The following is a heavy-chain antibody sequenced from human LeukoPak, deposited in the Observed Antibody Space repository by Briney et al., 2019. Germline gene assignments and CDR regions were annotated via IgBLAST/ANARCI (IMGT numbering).Heavy chain of an antibody. Sequence: GSSVKVSCKASGGTFSSYAISWVRQAPGQGLEWMGRIIPILGIANYAQKFQGRVTITADKSTSTAYMELSSLRSEDTAVYYCARASGYGDPNRGRFDYWGQGTLVTVSS. D-gene: IGHD4-17*01. CDR1: GGTFSSYA. J-gene: IGHJ4*02. V-gene: IGHV1-69*04. CDR2: IIPILGIA. CDR3: ARASGYGDPNRGRFDY.